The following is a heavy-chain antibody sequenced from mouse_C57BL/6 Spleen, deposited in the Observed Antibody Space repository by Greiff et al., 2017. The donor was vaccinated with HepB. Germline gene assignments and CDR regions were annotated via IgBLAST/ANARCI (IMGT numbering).Heavy chain of an antibody. CDR1: GYTFTDYY. Sequence: EVQLQQSGPELVKPGASVKISYKASGYTFTDYYMNWVKQSHGKSLEWIGDINPNNGGTSYNQKFKGKATLTVDKSSSTAYMELRSLTSEDSAVYYCARSPGSSPYYYAMDYWGQGTSVTVSS. CDR3: ARSPGSSPYYYAMDY. CDR2: INPNNGGT. D-gene: IGHD1-1*01. V-gene: IGHV1-26*01. J-gene: IGHJ4*01.